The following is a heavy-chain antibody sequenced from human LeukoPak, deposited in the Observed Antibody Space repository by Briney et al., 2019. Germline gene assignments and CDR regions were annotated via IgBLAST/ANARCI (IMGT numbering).Heavy chain of an antibody. CDR1: GFTFSSYA. V-gene: IGHV3-23*01. CDR3: ANRRRRITIFGVVNDYFDY. D-gene: IGHD3-3*01. CDR2: ISGSGGST. Sequence: GGSLRLSCAASGFTFSSYAMSWVRQAPGKGLEWVSAISGSGGSTYYADSVKGRFTISRDNSKNTLYLQMNSLRAEDTAVYYCANRRRRITIFGVVNDYFDYWGQGTLVTVSS. J-gene: IGHJ4*02.